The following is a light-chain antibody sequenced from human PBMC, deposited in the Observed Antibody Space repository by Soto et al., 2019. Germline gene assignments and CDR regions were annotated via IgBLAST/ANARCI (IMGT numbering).Light chain of an antibody. Sequence: EIVMTPSPATLSVSPGERATLSCRASQSVSSNLAWYQQKPGQAPRLLIYGASTRATGIPARFSGSGPGTEFTLTISSLQSEDFAVYYCQQYNNWPGTFGQGTKV. J-gene: IGKJ1*01. CDR2: GAS. CDR3: QQYNNWPGT. V-gene: IGKV3-15*01. CDR1: QSVSSN.